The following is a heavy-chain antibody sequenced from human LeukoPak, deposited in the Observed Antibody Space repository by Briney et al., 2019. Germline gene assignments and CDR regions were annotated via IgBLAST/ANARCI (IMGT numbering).Heavy chain of an antibody. D-gene: IGHD1-7*01. CDR2: IYYSGST. CDR3: ARGRITGTAFDY. Sequence: SQTLSLTCTVSGGSISSGDYYWSWIRQPPGKGLERIGYIYYSGSTYYNPSLKSRVTISVDTSKNQFSLKLSSVTAADTAVYYCARGRITGTAFDYWGQGTLVTVSS. V-gene: IGHV4-30-4*01. CDR1: GGSISSGDYY. J-gene: IGHJ4*02.